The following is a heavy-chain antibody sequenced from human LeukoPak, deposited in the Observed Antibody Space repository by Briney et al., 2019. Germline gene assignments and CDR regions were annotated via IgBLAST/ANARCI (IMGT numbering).Heavy chain of an antibody. CDR3: ARDRGDIVVVAYFDY. V-gene: IGHV4-59*01. D-gene: IGHD5-12*01. J-gene: IGHJ4*02. Sequence: SETLSLTCTVSGGSISPYYWSWIRHSPGKALEWIGYVNYRGDTNYNVPLNGRVTISLDTSRNQFSLKLDSVTAADTAVYYCARDRGDIVVVAYFDYWGQGLRVTVSS. CDR2: VNYRGDT. CDR1: GGSISPYY.